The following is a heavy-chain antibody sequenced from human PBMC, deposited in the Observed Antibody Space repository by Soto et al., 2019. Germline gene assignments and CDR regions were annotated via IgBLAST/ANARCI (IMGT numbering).Heavy chain of an antibody. Sequence: GGSLRLSCAVSGFTVSSNSITWVRQAPGQGLEWVSVLHSDVSTYYVDSVKGRSVISRDNSKNTVYLQMNSLTSDDTAIYYCARAISLIMAAPAYWGQGTLVTVSS. CDR3: ARAISLIMAAPAY. CDR1: GFTVSSNS. D-gene: IGHD2-8*01. CDR2: LHSDVST. J-gene: IGHJ4*02. V-gene: IGHV3-53*01.